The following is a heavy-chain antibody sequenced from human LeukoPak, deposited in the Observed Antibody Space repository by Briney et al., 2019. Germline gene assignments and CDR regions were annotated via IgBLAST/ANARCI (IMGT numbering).Heavy chain of an antibody. D-gene: IGHD5-18*01. CDR3: ARVDTAMVRPPFDY. CDR1: GYTFTSYG. Sequence: ASVKVSCKASGYTFTSYGISWVRQAPGQGLEWMGWISAYNGNTNYAQKLQGRVTMTTDTSTSTAYMELRSLRSDDTAVYYCARVDTAMVRPPFDYWGQGTLVTVSS. V-gene: IGHV1-18*01. J-gene: IGHJ4*02. CDR2: ISAYNGNT.